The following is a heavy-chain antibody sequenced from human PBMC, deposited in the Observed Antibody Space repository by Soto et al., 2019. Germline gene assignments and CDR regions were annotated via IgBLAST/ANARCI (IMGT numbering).Heavy chain of an antibody. CDR1: GFTSSNYA. Sequence: EVELLESGGGLVQPGGSLRLYCAASGFTSSNYAMSWVRQSPGKGLEWLSSIRGGGETTYYADSVKGRVTISRDNDKNTLYLQINSLTAGDTAVYYCAKGGTTTNIILDSWGPGTPVTVSA. CDR2: IRGGGETT. D-gene: IGHD1-1*01. V-gene: IGHV3-23*01. J-gene: IGHJ4*02. CDR3: AKGGTTTNIILDS.